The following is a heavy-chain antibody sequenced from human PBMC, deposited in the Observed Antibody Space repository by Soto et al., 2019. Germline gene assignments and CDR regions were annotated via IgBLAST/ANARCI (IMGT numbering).Heavy chain of an antibody. J-gene: IGHJ4*02. CDR3: ARDQYYDSSGYYYEDPFDY. D-gene: IGHD3-22*01. CDR2: ISSSGSTI. V-gene: IGHV3-48*03. CDR1: GFTFSSYE. Sequence: PXGSLGLSCAASGFTFSSYEMNGVRQAPGKGLEWVSYISSSGSTIYYADSVKGRFTISRDNAKNSLYLQMNSLRAEDTAVYYCARDQYYDSSGYYYEDPFDYWGQGTLVTVSS.